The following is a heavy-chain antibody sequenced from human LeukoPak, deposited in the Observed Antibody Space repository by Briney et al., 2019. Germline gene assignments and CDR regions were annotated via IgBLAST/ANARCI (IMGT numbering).Heavy chain of an antibody. CDR3: ARRGGSEYDYVWGSYRYFGY. CDR1: GGTFSSYA. J-gene: IGHJ4*02. D-gene: IGHD3-16*02. V-gene: IGHV1-69*13. CDR2: IIPIFGTA. Sequence: SVKVSCKASGGTFSSYAISWARQAPGQGLEWMGGIIPIFGTANYAQKFQGRVTITADESTSTAYMELSSLRSEDTAVYYCARRGGSEYDYVWGSYRYFGYWGQGTLVTVSS.